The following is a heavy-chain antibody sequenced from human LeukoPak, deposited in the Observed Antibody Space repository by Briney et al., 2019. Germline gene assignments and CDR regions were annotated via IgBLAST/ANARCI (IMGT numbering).Heavy chain of an antibody. CDR3: TTDSLLNYDFWSGYYSGLEDDY. CDR2: IKSKTDGGTT. Sequence: GGSLRLSCAASGFTFSNAWMSWVRQAPGKGLEWVGRIKSKTDGGTTDYAAPVKGRFTISRDDSKNTLYLQMNSLKPEDTAVYYCTTDSLLNYDFWSGYYSGLEDDYWGQGTLVTVSS. CDR1: GFTFSNAW. J-gene: IGHJ4*02. V-gene: IGHV3-15*01. D-gene: IGHD3-3*01.